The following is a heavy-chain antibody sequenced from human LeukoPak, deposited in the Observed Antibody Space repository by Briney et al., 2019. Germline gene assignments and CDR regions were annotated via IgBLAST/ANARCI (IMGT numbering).Heavy chain of an antibody. D-gene: IGHD4-11*01. CDR2: IYTSGST. V-gene: IGHV4-4*07. J-gene: IGHJ6*03. CDR3: ARDGAYSNYRSRDYYYYYYMDV. CDR1: GGSISSYY. Sequence: SETLSLTCTVSGGSISSYYWSWIRQPAGKGLEWIGRIYTSGSTNYNPSLKSRVTMSVDTSKNQFSLKLSPVTAADTAVYYCARDGAYSNYRSRDYYYYYYMDVWGKGTTVTVSS.